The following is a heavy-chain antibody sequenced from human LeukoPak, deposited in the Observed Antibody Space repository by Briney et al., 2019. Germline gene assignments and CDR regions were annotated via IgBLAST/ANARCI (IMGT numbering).Heavy chain of an antibody. J-gene: IGHJ4*02. CDR1: GFTFSDYY. CDR3: ARDTHYDSSGYHGY. Sequence: PGGSLRLSCAASGFTFSDYYMSWIRQAPGKGLEWVSYISSSGSTIYYTDSVKGRFTISRDNAKNSLYLQMNSLRAEDTAVYYCARDTHYDSSGYHGYWGQGTLVTVSS. CDR2: ISSSGSTI. D-gene: IGHD3-22*01. V-gene: IGHV3-11*01.